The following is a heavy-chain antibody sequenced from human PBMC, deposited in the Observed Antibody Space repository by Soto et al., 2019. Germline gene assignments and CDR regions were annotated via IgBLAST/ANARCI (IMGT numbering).Heavy chain of an antibody. CDR2: ISSSSRTI. CDR3: ARVTGDYDEYRMAV. V-gene: IGHV3-48*02. D-gene: IGHD4-17*01. J-gene: IGHJ6*02. CDR1: GFTFSSYS. Sequence: EVQLVESGGGLVQPGGSLRLSCAASGFTFSSYSMNWVRQARGQGPEWVSYISSSSRTIYYADSVKGRFTISRENAKNSLKLQRNSLRDQDAGVYDCARVTGDYDEYRMAVWGQGTTVTVSS.